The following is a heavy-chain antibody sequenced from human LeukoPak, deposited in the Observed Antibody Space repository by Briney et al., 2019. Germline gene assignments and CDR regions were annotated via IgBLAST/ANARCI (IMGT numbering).Heavy chain of an antibody. CDR2: IIPIFGIA. Sequence: SVKVSCKASGGTLSSYAISWVRQAPGQGLEWMGRIIPIFGIANYAQKFQGRVTITADKSTSTAYMELSSLRSEDTAVYYCARIYDYYYGMDVWGQGTTVTVSS. D-gene: IGHD3-16*01. V-gene: IGHV1-69*04. J-gene: IGHJ6*02. CDR1: GGTLSSYA. CDR3: ARIYDYYYGMDV.